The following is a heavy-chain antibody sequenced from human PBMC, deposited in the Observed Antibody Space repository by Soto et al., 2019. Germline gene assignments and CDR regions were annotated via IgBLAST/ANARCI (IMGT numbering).Heavy chain of an antibody. J-gene: IGHJ2*01. CDR2: INHSGSI. V-gene: IGHV4-34*01. CDR3: ARGTREGWYFDL. Sequence: QVQLQQWGAGLLKPSETLSLTCAVYGGSFNSYFWNWIRQPPGRGLEWIGEINHSGSINYNPSLESRVTISVDTSKNQFSLKLSSVTAADTAVYYCARGTREGWYFDLWGRGTLVTVSS. CDR1: GGSFNSYF.